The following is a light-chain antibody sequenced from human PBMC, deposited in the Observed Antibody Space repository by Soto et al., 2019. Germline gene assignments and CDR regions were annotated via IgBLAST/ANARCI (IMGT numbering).Light chain of an antibody. CDR1: SSDVGGYNY. J-gene: IGLJ2*01. V-gene: IGLV2-14*01. CDR2: EVS. CDR3: SSYTSSTIPVV. Sequence: QSALTQPASVSGSPGQSITISCIGTSSDVGGYNYVSWYQQHPGKAPKLMIYEVSNRPSGVSNRFSGSKSGNTACLTISGLQAEDEADYYCSSYTSSTIPVVFGGGTQLTVL.